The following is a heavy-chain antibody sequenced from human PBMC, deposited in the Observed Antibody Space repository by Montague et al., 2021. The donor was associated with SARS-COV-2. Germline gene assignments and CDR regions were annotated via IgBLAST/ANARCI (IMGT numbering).Heavy chain of an antibody. J-gene: IGHJ4*02. CDR2: IFHSGAA. CDR3: ARDFVAAVPDRFDS. Sequence: SETLSLTCAVSGGFISSGNWWSWVRQPPGKGLEWIGEIFHSGAARYNPSLKCRLTISMDKSKNEFSLKLNSVTAADTAMYYCARDFVAAVPDRFDSWGQGVLVTVSS. CDR1: GGFISSGNW. D-gene: IGHD6-13*01. V-gene: IGHV4/OR15-8*02.